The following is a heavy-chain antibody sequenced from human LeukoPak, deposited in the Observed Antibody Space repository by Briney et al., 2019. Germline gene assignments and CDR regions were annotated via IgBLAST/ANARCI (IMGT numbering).Heavy chain of an antibody. J-gene: IGHJ6*03. Sequence: GGSLRLSCAASGFTVSSNYMSWVRQAPGKGLEWVSVIYSGGSTYYADSVKGRFTISRDNSKNTLYLQMNSLRAEDTAVYYCARESYCSSTSCYRRVPYYYYYMDVWGKGTTVTISS. CDR3: ARESYCSSTSCYRRVPYYYYYMDV. D-gene: IGHD2-2*01. V-gene: IGHV3-66*01. CDR1: GFTVSSNY. CDR2: IYSGGST.